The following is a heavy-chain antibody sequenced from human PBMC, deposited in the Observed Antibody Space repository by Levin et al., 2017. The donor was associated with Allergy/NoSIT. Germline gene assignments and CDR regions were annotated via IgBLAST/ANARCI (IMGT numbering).Heavy chain of an antibody. Sequence: SETLSLTCTVSGASINSRNWWSWVRQPPGKGLEWIGQIYHTGSMNYNPSLKSRVTISLDKSQNQFSLKMNSVTAADTAVYYCASSPESNWGPNFDSWGQGVLVTVSS. CDR1: GASINSRNW. V-gene: IGHV4-4*02. J-gene: IGHJ4*02. CDR3: ASSPESNWGPNFDS. CDR2: IYHTGSM. D-gene: IGHD7-27*01.